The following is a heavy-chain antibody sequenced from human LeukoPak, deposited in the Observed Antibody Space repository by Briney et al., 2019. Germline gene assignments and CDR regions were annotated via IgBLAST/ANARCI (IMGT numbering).Heavy chain of an antibody. CDR1: GGSISSSSYY. CDR3: AREGEKQWLVIAFDY. CDR2: IYYSGST. V-gene: IGHV4-39*07. J-gene: IGHJ4*02. Sequence: IPSETLSLTCTVSGGSISSSSYYWGWIRQPPGKGLEWIGSIYYSGSTYYNPSLKSRVTISVDTSKNQFSLKLSSVTAADTAVYYCAREGEKQWLVIAFDYWGQGTLVTVSS. D-gene: IGHD6-19*01.